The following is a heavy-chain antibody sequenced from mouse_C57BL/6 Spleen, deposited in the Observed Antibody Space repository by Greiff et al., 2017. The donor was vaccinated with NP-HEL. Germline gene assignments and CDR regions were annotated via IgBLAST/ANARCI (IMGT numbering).Heavy chain of an antibody. Sequence: VQLQQSGAELVRPGASVKLSCKASGYTFTDYYINWVKQRPGQGLEWIARIYPGSGNTYYNEKFKGKATLTAEKSSSTAYMQLSSLTSEDSAVYFCARDGTYYGNSFDYWGQGTTLTVSS. CDR1: GYTFTDYY. J-gene: IGHJ2*01. D-gene: IGHD1-1*02. CDR3: ARDGTYYGNSFDY. CDR2: IYPGSGNT. V-gene: IGHV1-76*01.